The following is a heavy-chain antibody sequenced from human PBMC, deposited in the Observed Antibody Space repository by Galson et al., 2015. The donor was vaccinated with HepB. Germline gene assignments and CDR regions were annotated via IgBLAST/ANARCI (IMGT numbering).Heavy chain of an antibody. V-gene: IGHV1-69*02. CDR1: GDTFSSYI. Sequence: SVKVSCKAPGDTFSSYIISWVRQAPGQGLEWMGRIIPILGLANHAQKFQGGVTITADKSTRTAYMELSSLRSEDTAVYYCARGKYYYDSSGRPDYYSYGMDVWGQGTTVTVSS. J-gene: IGHJ6*02. CDR2: IIPILGLA. D-gene: IGHD3-22*01. CDR3: ARGKYYYDSSGRPDYYSYGMDV.